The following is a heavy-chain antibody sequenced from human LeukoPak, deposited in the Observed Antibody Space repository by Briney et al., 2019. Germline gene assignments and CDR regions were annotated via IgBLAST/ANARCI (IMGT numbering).Heavy chain of an antibody. CDR1: GFTFSSHW. CDR2: INSDGSST. CDR3: AREGSYISSFDC. J-gene: IGHJ4*02. V-gene: IGHV3-74*01. D-gene: IGHD6-13*01. Sequence: GGSLRLSCAASGFTFSSHWMHWVRQAPGKGLVWVSRINSDGSSTSYADSVKGRFTISRGNAKNTLYLEMNSLRAEDTAVYYCAREGSYISSFDCWGQGTLVTVSS.